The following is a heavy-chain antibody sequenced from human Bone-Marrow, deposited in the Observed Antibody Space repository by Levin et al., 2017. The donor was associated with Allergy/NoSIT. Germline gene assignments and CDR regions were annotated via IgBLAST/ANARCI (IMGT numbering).Heavy chain of an antibody. D-gene: IGHD2-2*01. CDR3: ARAEGGNCISTSCNYYYYGMDV. Sequence: SETLSLTCTVSGGSISSYYWSWIRQPPGKGLEWIGYIYYSGSTNYNPSLKSRVTISVDTSKNQFSLKLSSVTAADTAVYYCARAEGGNCISTSCNYYYYGMDVWGQGTTVTVSS. CDR1: GGSISSYY. CDR2: IYYSGST. J-gene: IGHJ6*02. V-gene: IGHV4-59*01.